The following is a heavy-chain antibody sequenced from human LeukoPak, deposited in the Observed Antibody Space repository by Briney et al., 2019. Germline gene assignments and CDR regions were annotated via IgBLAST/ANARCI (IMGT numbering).Heavy chain of an antibody. Sequence: GGCLRLSCVASVFSFGKYGMSWVRQARRKGLEWVSAISGSGGSTYYADSVKGRFTISRDNSKNTLYLQMNSLRAEDTAVYYCTPRGSYGYWGQGTLVTVSS. CDR3: TPRGSYGY. D-gene: IGHD1-26*01. CDR1: VFSFGKYG. CDR2: ISGSGGST. J-gene: IGHJ4*02. V-gene: IGHV3-23*01.